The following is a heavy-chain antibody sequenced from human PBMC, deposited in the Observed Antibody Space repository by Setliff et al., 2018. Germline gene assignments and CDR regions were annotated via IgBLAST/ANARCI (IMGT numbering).Heavy chain of an antibody. Sequence: SETLSLTCTVSGGSISPYFWSWIRQSPGKGLEWIGYIYHNGNTNFNPSLKSRVTMSVDTSKNQFALNLTSVAAADTAVYYCARDRSAYSYGLDVWGQGTTVTVSS. CDR3: ARDRSAYSYGLDV. CDR1: GGSISPYF. CDR2: IYHNGNT. V-gene: IGHV4-4*08. J-gene: IGHJ6*02.